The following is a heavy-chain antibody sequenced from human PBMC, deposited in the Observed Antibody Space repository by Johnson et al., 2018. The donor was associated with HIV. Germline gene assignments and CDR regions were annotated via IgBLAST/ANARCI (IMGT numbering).Heavy chain of an antibody. J-gene: IGHJ3*02. CDR3: AKDCGRWLQSDAFDI. CDR1: GFTFSSYA. CDR2: MSGRCGST. V-gene: IGHV3-23*04. D-gene: IGHD5-24*01. Sequence: VQLVESGGGLVQPGGSLRLSCAASGFTFSSYAMSWVRQAPGEGLEWVSAMSGRCGSTYYADSVKGRFTISRDNSKNTLYLQMNSLRAEDTAVYYCAKDCGRWLQSDAFDIWGQGTMVTVSS.